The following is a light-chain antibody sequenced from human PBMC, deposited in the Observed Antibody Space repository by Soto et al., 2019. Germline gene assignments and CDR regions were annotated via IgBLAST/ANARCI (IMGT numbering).Light chain of an antibody. Sequence: DIQMTQSPSSLSASVGDRVTITCRASQGISNYLAWYQQKPGKVPHLLIYAASTVQSGVPSRFSGSGSGTDCTLTISSLQPEDVATYYCQTYNSAPQTFGQGTKVEIK. V-gene: IGKV1-27*01. CDR1: QGISNY. CDR2: AAS. J-gene: IGKJ1*01. CDR3: QTYNSAPQT.